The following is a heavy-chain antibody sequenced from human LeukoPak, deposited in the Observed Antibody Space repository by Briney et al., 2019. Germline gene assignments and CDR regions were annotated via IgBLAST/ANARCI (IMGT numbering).Heavy chain of an antibody. CDR1: GGPISSSSYY. J-gene: IGHJ5*02. V-gene: IGHV4-61*02. Sequence: SETLSLTCTVSGGPISSSSYYWSWIRQPAGKGLEWIGRIYTSGSTNYNPSLKSRVTMSVDTSKNQFSLKLSSVTAADTAVYYCARDAGWFGELSHNWFDPWGQGNLVSVSS. D-gene: IGHD3-10*01. CDR3: ARDAGWFGELSHNWFDP. CDR2: IYTSGST.